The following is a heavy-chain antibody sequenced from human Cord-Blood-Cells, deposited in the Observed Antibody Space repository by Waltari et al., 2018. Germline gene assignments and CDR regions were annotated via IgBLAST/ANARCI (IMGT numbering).Heavy chain of an antibody. J-gene: IGHJ4*02. D-gene: IGHD3-10*01. Sequence: EVQLVESGGGLVQPGGSLRLSCAAYGFTFSSYWMSWVRQAPGKGLEWVANIKQDGSEKYYVDSVKGRFTISRDNAKNSLYLQMNSLRAEDTAVYYCARESGVIDYWGQGTLVTVSS. CDR1: GFTFSSYW. CDR2: IKQDGSEK. CDR3: ARESGVIDY. V-gene: IGHV3-7*01.